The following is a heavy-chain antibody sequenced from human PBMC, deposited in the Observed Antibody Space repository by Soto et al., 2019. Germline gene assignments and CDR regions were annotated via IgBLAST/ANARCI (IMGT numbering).Heavy chain of an antibody. D-gene: IGHD3-10*01. J-gene: IGHJ4*02. CDR3: ARSPTGGLDH. Sequence: EVQLIESGGGLVQPGGSLRLSCAASGFTFSSYAMNWVRQAPGKGLEWVSVISGSGGSTYYADSVKGRFTISRDNSKNTLYLQMNSLRGEDTAVYYCARSPTGGLDHWGQGTLVTVSS. V-gene: IGHV3-23*01. CDR2: ISGSGGST. CDR1: GFTFSSYA.